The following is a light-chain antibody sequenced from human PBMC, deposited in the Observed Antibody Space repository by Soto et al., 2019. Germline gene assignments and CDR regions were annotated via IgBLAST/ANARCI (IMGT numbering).Light chain of an antibody. CDR3: QQYNSYDMWS. CDR1: QSISRW. J-gene: IGKJ1*01. V-gene: IGKV1-5*01. Sequence: DIPMTRSPSTLSASVGDRVTITCRASQSISRWLAGYQQKPGKAPKLLIYGASSLEKGVPSRFSGSGSGTEFTLTISSLQPDDFATYYCQQYNSYDMWSFGQGTKVDIK. CDR2: GAS.